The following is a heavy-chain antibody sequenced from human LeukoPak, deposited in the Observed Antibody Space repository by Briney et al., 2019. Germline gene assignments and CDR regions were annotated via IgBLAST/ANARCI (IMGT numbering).Heavy chain of an antibody. Sequence: SETLSLTCTVSGGSISSYYWSWIRQPPGKGLEWIGYIYYSGSTNYNPSLKSRVTISVDTSKNRFSLKLSSVTAADTAVYYCARRYQLLYFGYFDYWGQGTLVTVSS. J-gene: IGHJ4*02. CDR3: ARRYQLLYFGYFDY. V-gene: IGHV4-59*01. CDR2: IYYSGST. D-gene: IGHD2-2*02. CDR1: GGSISSYY.